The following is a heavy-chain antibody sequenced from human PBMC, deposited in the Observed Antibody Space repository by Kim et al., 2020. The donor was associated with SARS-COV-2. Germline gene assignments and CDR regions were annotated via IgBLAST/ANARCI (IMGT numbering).Heavy chain of an antibody. J-gene: IGHJ6*03. D-gene: IGHD3-16*02. V-gene: IGHV6-1*01. CDR2: TYLRSEWYR. CDR3: VRDTVHTDYRRVNFYYFMDV. Sequence: SQTLSLTCAISGDKVSNTSSAWNWIRLSPSIGLEWLGRTYLRSEWYRDYSETVKSRIIIDPDTARNRVSMHLNSMTLDDTAIYFCVRDTVHTDYRRVNFYYFMDVWGAGTAVAVS. CDR1: GDKVSNTSSA.